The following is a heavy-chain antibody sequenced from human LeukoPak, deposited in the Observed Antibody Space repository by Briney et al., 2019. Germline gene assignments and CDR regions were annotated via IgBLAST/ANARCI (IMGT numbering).Heavy chain of an antibody. J-gene: IGHJ5*02. CDR3: ARDQYHDFWSGYSNWFDP. Sequence: RASVKVSCKASGYTFTSYGISWVRQAPGQGLEWMGWISAYNGNTNYAQKLQGRVTMTTDTSTSTAYMELRSLRSDDTAVYYCARDQYHDFWSGYSNWFDPWGQGTLVTVSS. CDR2: ISAYNGNT. D-gene: IGHD3-3*01. V-gene: IGHV1-18*01. CDR1: GYTFTSYG.